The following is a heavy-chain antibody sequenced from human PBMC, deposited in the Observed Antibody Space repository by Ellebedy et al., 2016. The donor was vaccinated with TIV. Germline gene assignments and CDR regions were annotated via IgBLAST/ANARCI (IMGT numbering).Heavy chain of an antibody. CDR3: VRDAIYSLFNGLPLDY. J-gene: IGHJ4*02. CDR1: GFTFSSYA. D-gene: IGHD5-18*01. V-gene: IGHV3-74*03. CDR2: IKSDGTSP. Sequence: PGGSLRLSCAASGFTFSSYAMSWVRQAPGKGLMWVSRIKSDGTSPTYADSVKGRFTISRDNANNMLYLQMNSLRAEDTAVYYCVRDAIYSLFNGLPLDYWGQGTLVTVSS.